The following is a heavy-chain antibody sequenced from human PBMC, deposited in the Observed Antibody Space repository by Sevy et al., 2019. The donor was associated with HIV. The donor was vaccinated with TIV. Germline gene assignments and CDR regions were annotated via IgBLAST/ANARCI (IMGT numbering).Heavy chain of an antibody. CDR1: GYTFTGYY. J-gene: IGHJ4*02. CDR2: INPNSGGT. D-gene: IGHD2-2*01. CDR3: ARDPLDCSSTSCYFDY. Sequence: ASVKVPCKASGYTFTGYYMHWVRQAPGQGLEWMGRINPNSGGTNYAQKFQGRVTMTRDTSISTAYMELSRLRSDDTAVYYCARDPLDCSSTSCYFDYWGQGTLVTVSS. V-gene: IGHV1-2*06.